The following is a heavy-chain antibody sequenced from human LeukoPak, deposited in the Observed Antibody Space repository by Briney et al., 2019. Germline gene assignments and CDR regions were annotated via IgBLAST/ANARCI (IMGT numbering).Heavy chain of an antibody. V-gene: IGHV3-30-3*01. D-gene: IGHD3-10*01. Sequence: PGGSLRLSCAASGSTFSSYAMDWVRQAPGKGLEWVAVISYDGINKYYADSVKGRFTISRDNSKNTLYLQMNSLRAEDTAVYYCASQGGLLWFGELSGGMDVWGQGTTVTVSS. CDR2: ISYDGINK. CDR3: ASQGGLLWFGELSGGMDV. J-gene: IGHJ6*02. CDR1: GSTFSSYA.